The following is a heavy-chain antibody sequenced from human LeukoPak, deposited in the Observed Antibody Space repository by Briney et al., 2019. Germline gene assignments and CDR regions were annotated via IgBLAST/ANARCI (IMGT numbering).Heavy chain of an antibody. CDR3: ARGGWELPEAYFDH. Sequence: SETLSLTCAVYGGSFSNYYWRWLRQPPGKGLEWVGEINHSGSTNYNPSLKSRVTISVDTSKNQFSLKLTSVTAADTAMYYCARGGWELPEAYFDHWGQGTLVTVSS. D-gene: IGHD1-26*01. CDR1: GGSFSNYY. V-gene: IGHV4-34*01. J-gene: IGHJ4*02. CDR2: INHSGST.